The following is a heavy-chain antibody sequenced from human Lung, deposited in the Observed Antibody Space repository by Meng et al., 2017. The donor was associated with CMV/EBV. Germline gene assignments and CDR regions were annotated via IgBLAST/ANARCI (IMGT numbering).Heavy chain of an antibody. J-gene: IGHJ4*02. V-gene: IGHV5-51*01. CDR1: GYSFTNCW. CDR2: INPGDSDT. CDR3: AIRWRYGNGPYCDY. D-gene: IGHD2-8*01. Sequence: GGSLRLSCKYFGYSFTNCWIGWVRQMPGKGLEWMGIINPGDSDTQYRASFQGQVTISADKSINTAYLQWGSLKASDTAMYYCAIRWRYGNGPYCDYWGQGAXVTVSS.